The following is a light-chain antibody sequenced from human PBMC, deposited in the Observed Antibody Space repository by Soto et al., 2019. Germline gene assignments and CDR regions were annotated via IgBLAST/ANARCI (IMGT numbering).Light chain of an antibody. J-gene: IGLJ2*01. CDR3: CSYAGRNTVI. CDR2: EGV. Sequence: QSALTQPASVSGSPGQSITISCTGTSTDVGSYNLVSWYQQHPGKAPTFIIYEGVKRPSGVSNRFSGSKSGDTASLTISGLQAADEAYYYCCSYAGRNTVIFGGGTKGTVL. CDR1: STDVGSYNL. V-gene: IGLV2-23*01.